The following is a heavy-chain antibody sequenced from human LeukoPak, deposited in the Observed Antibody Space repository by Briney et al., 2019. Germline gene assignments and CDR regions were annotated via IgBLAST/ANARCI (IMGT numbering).Heavy chain of an antibody. D-gene: IGHD6-25*01. CDR1: GFTFSSYD. CDR3: ARDRRLASFDY. CDR2: IGTAGDT. Sequence: GGSLRLSCAASGFTFSSYDMHWVRQATGKGLEWVSAIGTAGDTYYPGSVKGRFTISRDNSKNTLYLQMNSLRAEDAAIYYCARDRRLASFDYGGQGTLVTVSS. J-gene: IGHJ4*02. V-gene: IGHV3-13*01.